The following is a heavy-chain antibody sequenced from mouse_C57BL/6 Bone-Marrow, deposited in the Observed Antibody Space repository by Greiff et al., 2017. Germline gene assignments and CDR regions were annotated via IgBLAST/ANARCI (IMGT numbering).Heavy chain of an antibody. V-gene: IGHV1-63*01. CDR3: ARGVPYYAMDY. J-gene: IGHJ4*01. CDR1: GYTFTNYW. CDR2: IYPGGGYT. Sequence: QVQLQQSGAELVRPGTSVKMSCKASGYTFTNYWIGWAKQRPGHGLEWIGDIYPGGGYTNYNEKFKGKATLTADKSSSTAYMQCSSLTSEDSAIYYCARGVPYYAMDYWGQGTSVTVSS.